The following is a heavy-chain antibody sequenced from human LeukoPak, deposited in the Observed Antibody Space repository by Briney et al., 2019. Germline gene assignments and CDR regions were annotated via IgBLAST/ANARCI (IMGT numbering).Heavy chain of an antibody. J-gene: IGHJ4*02. D-gene: IGHD3-10*01. CDR1: GVSISSYY. CDR2: IYYSGST. V-gene: IGHV4-59*08. CDR3: ARHPAGVRPAFDY. Sequence: SETLSLTCTVSGVSISSYYWSWLRQPPGKGLEWIGYIYYSGSTNYNPSLKSRVTISVDTSKNQFSLKLSSVTAADTAVYYCARHPAGVRPAFDYWGQGTLVTVSS.